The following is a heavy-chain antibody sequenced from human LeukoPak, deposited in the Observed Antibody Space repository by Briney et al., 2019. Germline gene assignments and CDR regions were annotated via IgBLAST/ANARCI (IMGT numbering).Heavy chain of an antibody. CDR1: GYIFTSHD. J-gene: IGHJ4*02. Sequence: ASVKVSCKTSGYIFTSHDISWLRQAPGQGLEWMGWMNPQSGDGHSAPKFQGRVAMTRDISTNTAYMELRSLRSDDTAVYYCARGLHDYYGSGNFDYWGQGTLVTVSS. CDR3: ARGLHDYYGSGNFDY. V-gene: IGHV1-8*01. D-gene: IGHD3-10*01. CDR2: MNPQSGDG.